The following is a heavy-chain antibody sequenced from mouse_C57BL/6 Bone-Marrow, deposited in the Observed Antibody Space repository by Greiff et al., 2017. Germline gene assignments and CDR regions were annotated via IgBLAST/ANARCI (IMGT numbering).Heavy chain of an antibody. D-gene: IGHD2-4*01. V-gene: IGHV1-50*01. Sequence: QVQLQQPGAELVKPGASVKLSCKASGYTFTSYWMQWVKQRPGQGLEWIGEIDPSDSYTNYNQKFKGKATLTVDTSSRTAYMQLSSLTSEDSAVYYGARSDDYEYYFDYWGQGTTRTVSS. J-gene: IGHJ2*01. CDR2: IDPSDSYT. CDR1: GYTFTSYW. CDR3: ARSDDYEYYFDY.